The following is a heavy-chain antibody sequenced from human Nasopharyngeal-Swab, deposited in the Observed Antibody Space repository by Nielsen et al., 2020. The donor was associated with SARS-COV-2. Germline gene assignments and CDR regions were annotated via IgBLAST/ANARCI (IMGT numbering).Heavy chain of an antibody. J-gene: IGHJ4*02. V-gene: IGHV3-11*01. D-gene: IGHD1-14*01. CDR2: ISSSGSTI. Sequence: GESLKISCAASGFTFSDYYMSWIRQAPGKGLEWVSDISSSGSTIYYADSVKGRFTISRDNAKNSLYLQMNSLRAEDTAVYYCARDLHSRAEFDYWGQGTLVTVSS. CDR3: ARDLHSRAEFDY. CDR1: GFTFSDYY.